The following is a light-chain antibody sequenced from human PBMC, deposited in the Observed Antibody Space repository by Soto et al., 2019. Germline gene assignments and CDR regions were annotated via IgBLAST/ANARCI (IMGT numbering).Light chain of an antibody. CDR3: HQFGTSPKT. V-gene: IGKV3-20*01. J-gene: IGKJ1*01. Sequence: EIVLTQSPGTLSLSPGERATLSCRASQSVRSSYLAWYQHKPGQAPRLLIYGVSSRATGIPDRFSGSGSGTHFTLTISRLEPEDFAVYYCHQFGTSPKTFGQRTKVESK. CDR1: QSVRSSY. CDR2: GVS.